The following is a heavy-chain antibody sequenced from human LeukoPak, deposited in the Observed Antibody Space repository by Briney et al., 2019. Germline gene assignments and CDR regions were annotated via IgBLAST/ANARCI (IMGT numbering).Heavy chain of an antibody. CDR2: IYYSGST. CDR3: ARLTEKDPGTFNYFYYYYLDV. D-gene: IGHD3-10*01. V-gene: IGHV4-59*01. Sequence: SETLSLTCTVSGGSISSYYWSWIRQPPGKGLEWIGYIYYSGSTNYNPSLKSRVAISVDTSKNQFSLKLSSVTAADTAVYYCARLTEKDPGTFNYFYYYYLDVWGKGTTVTVSS. CDR1: GGSISSYY. J-gene: IGHJ6*03.